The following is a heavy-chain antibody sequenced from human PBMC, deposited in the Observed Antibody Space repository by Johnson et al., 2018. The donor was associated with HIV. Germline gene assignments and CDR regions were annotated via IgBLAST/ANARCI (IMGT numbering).Heavy chain of an antibody. Sequence: VQLVESGGGVVQPGRSLRLSCVASGFTFSGSAVHWVRQASGKGLEWVGRIRSRAHNYATAYAASVKGRFTISRDDSKNTAYLETNSLKTEDTAMYYCTRLGSGWGGDIWGQGTMITVSS. D-gene: IGHD6-19*01. CDR3: TRLGSGWGGDI. J-gene: IGHJ3*02. V-gene: IGHV3-73*01. CDR1: GFTFSGSA. CDR2: IRSRAHNYAT.